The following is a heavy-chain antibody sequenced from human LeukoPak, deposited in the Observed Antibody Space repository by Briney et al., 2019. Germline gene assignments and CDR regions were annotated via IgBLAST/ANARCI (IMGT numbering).Heavy chain of an antibody. CDR2: IIPIFGTA. Sequence: SVKLSCKASGGTFSSYAISWVRQAPGQGLEWMGGIIPIFGTANYAQKFQGRVTITTDESTSTAYMELSSLRSEDTAVYFCARDSFYCSSTSCYGRYFDYWGQGTLVTVSS. D-gene: IGHD2-2*01. CDR3: ARDSFYCSSTSCYGRYFDY. J-gene: IGHJ4*02. V-gene: IGHV1-69*05. CDR1: GGTFSSYA.